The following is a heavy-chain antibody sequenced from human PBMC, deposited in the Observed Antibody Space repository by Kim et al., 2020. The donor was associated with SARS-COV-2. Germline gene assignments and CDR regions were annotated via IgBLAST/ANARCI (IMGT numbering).Heavy chain of an antibody. J-gene: IGHJ4*02. CDR2: ISAYNGNT. D-gene: IGHD4-17*01. V-gene: IGHV1-18*04. Sequence: ASVKVSCKASGYTFTSYGISWVRQAPGQGLEWMGWISAYNGNTNYAQKLQGRVTMTTDTSTSTAYMELRSLRSDDTAVYYCARDRSEWTTVVTPDYWGQGTLVTVSS. CDR1: GYTFTSYG. CDR3: ARDRSEWTTVVTPDY.